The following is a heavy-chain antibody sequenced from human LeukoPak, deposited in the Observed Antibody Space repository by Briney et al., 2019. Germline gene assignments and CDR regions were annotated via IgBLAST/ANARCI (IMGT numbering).Heavy chain of an antibody. Sequence: GESLRLSCAASGFTFSSYSMNWVRQAPGKGLEWVSSISSTGNFVHYADSVKGRFAISRDNAKNSLYLQMDSLRGEDTAVYFCARVGCRGGSCSSRGDYYYGMDVWGKGTTVTVSS. D-gene: IGHD2-15*01. CDR3: ARVGCRGGSCSSRGDYYYGMDV. J-gene: IGHJ6*04. V-gene: IGHV3-21*06. CDR1: GFTFSSYS. CDR2: ISSTGNFV.